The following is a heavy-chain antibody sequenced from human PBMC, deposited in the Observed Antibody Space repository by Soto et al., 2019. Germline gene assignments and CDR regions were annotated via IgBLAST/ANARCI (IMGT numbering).Heavy chain of an antibody. Sequence: QVPLQQSGPGLVKPSQTLSLTCAISGDSVSSNSAAWNWIRQSPSRGLEWLGRTYYRSKWYNDLAVTVKSRITISPDQCQIQVSLRLNSVTPEATAVYYCGREGYSNRWDGLEADCWGQGTLVTVSS. D-gene: IGHD6-13*01. CDR3: GREGYSNRWDGLEADC. V-gene: IGHV6-1*01. CDR2: TYYRSKWYN. CDR1: GDSVSSNSAA. J-gene: IGHJ4*02.